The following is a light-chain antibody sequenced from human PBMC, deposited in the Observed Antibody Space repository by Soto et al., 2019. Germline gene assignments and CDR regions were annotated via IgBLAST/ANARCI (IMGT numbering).Light chain of an antibody. CDR2: GVT. Sequence: QSALTQPASVSGSPGQSITISCSGTSSDVGDYYYVSWYQQHPGKAPKLLIYGVTDRPSGASHRFSCSRSDSTASLTISGLQAEDAADYYCSSYTTISTLIFGGGTKLTVL. J-gene: IGLJ2*01. V-gene: IGLV2-14*01. CDR1: SSDVGDYYY. CDR3: SSYTTISTLI.